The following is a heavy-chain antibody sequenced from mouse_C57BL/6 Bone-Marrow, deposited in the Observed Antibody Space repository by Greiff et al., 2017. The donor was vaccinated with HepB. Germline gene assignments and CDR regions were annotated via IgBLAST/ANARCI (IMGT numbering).Heavy chain of an antibody. CDR1: GYTFTSYW. V-gene: IGHV1-72*01. CDR3: ARNHYGSSYNYFDY. Sequence: QVQLQQPGAELVKPGASVKLSCKASGYTFTSYWMQWVKQRPGQGLEWIGEIDPNSGGTKYNEKFKSKATLTVDKPSSTAYMQLSSLTSEDSAVYYCARNHYGSSYNYFDYWGQGTTLTVSS. CDR2: IDPNSGGT. J-gene: IGHJ2*01. D-gene: IGHD1-1*01.